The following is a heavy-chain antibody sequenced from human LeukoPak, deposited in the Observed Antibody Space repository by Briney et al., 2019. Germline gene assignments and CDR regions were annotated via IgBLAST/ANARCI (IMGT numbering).Heavy chain of an antibody. CDR1: GFTFTNYA. V-gene: IGHV3-23*01. CDR3: AKAYHYGAGSSFDY. Sequence: EGSLRLSCAASGFTFTNYAMSWVRQAPGKGLEWVSAISARGDNTYYADSVKGRFSISRDNSQNTQYLQMNSLRAEDTAIYYCAKAYHYGAGSSFDYWGQGILVTVSS. J-gene: IGHJ4*02. CDR2: ISARGDNT. D-gene: IGHD3-10*01.